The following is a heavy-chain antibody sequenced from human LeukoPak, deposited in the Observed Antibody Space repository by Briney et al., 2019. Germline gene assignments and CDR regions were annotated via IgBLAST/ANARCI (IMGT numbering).Heavy chain of an antibody. CDR3: AKAASSSWPSYQYGMDV. V-gene: IGHV3-23*01. CDR1: GFIFSSYS. CDR2: ITGSGKNT. D-gene: IGHD6-13*01. J-gene: IGHJ6*02. Sequence: GGSLRLSCAASGFIFSSYSMSWVRQAPGKGLEWVSVITGSGKNTYYADSVKGRFTISKDNSKNTVYLQMNDLRVDDTAVYYYAKAASSSWPSYQYGMDVWGQGTTVTVSS.